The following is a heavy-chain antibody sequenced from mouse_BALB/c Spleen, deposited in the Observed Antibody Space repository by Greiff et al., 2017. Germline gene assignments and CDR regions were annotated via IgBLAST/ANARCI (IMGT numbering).Heavy chain of an antibody. CDR2: INPSNGRT. CDR3: AHDGYYGGFAY. J-gene: IGHJ3*01. Sequence: QVQLQQSGAELVKPGASVKLSCKASGYTFTSYWMHWVKQRPGQGLEWIGEINPSNGRTNYNEKFKSKATLTVDKSSSTAYMQLSSLTSEDSAVYYCAHDGYYGGFAYGGQGTLVTVSA. D-gene: IGHD2-3*01. V-gene: IGHV1S81*02. CDR1: GYTFTSYW.